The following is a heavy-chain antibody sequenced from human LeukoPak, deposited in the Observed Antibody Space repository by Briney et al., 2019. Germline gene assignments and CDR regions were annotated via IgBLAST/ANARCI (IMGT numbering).Heavy chain of an antibody. CDR3: ASLRRYYYGSGSIDY. CDR2: IYYSGST. V-gene: IGHV4-59*12. CDR1: GGSMSSYY. D-gene: IGHD3-10*01. Sequence: SETLSLTCTVSGGSMSSYYWTWIRQPPGKGLEWIGYIYYSGSTNYNPSLKSRVTISVDTSKNQFSLKLSSATAADTAVYYCASLRRYYYGSGSIDYWGQGTLVTVSS. J-gene: IGHJ4*02.